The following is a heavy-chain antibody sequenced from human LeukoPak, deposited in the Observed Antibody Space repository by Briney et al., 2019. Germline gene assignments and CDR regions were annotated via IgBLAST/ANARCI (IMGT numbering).Heavy chain of an antibody. Sequence: GGSLRLSCAASGFTFSSYSMNWVRQAPGKGLEWVSSISSSSSYIYYADSVKGRFTISRDNAKNSLYLQMNSLRAEDTAVYYCARVIAAAGSDYWGQGTLVTVSS. CDR3: ARVIAAAGSDY. V-gene: IGHV3-21*01. J-gene: IGHJ4*02. CDR2: ISSSSSYI. CDR1: GFTFSSYS. D-gene: IGHD6-13*01.